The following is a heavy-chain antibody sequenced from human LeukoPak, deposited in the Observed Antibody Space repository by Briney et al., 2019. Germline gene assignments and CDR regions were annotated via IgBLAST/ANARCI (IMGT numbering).Heavy chain of an antibody. CDR3: AREMSPSLGYYYMDV. V-gene: IGHV1-18*01. CDR1: GYTFTSYG. J-gene: IGHJ6*03. CDR2: ISAYNGNT. Sequence: ASVKVSCKASGYTFTSYGISWVRQASGQGLEWMGWISAYNGNTNYAQKLQCRVTMTTDTSTSTAYMELRSLRSDDTAVYYCAREMSPSLGYYYMDVWGKGTTVTVSS.